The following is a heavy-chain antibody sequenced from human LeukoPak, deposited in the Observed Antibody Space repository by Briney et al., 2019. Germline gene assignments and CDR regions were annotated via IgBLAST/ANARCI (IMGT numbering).Heavy chain of an antibody. CDR1: GFTFSSYA. Sequence: TGGSLRLSCAASGFTFSSYAMSWVRPAPGKGLEWVSDISGSGGSTYYADSVKGRFTISRDNSKNTLYLQMNSLRAEDTAVYYCAKGGNYGSLFDYWGQGTLVTVSS. J-gene: IGHJ4*02. CDR2: ISGSGGST. V-gene: IGHV3-23*01. D-gene: IGHD3-10*01. CDR3: AKGGNYGSLFDY.